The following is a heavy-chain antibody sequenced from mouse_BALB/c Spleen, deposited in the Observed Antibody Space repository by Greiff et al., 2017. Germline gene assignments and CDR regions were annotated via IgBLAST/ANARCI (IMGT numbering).Heavy chain of an antibody. CDR3: AKPHDYGSNYPYAVDY. D-gene: IGHD1-1*01. Sequence: VKLMESGPGLVQPSQSLSITCTVSGFSFTSYGVHWVRQSPGKGLEWLGVIWSGGSTDYNAAFISRLSISKDNSKSQVFYKMNSLQTDDTAMYYCAKPHDYGSNYPYAVDYWGQGTSVTVSS. CDR2: IWSGGST. V-gene: IGHV2-2*01. CDR1: GFSFTSYG. J-gene: IGHJ4*01.